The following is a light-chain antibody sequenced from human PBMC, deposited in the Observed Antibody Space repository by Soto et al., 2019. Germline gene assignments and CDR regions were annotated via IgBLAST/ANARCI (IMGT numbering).Light chain of an antibody. CDR2: GAS. CDR3: QQSLRSPLT. CDR1: QSVSSSH. J-gene: IGKJ1*01. Sequence: EIVLTQSPATLSLSPGERATLSCRASQSVSSSHLAWYQQKAGQAPRLLIYGASTRATGIPDRFSGSGSGTDFTLTISRLEPEDCAVYYCQQSLRSPLTFVQGTKVEIK. V-gene: IGKV3-20*01.